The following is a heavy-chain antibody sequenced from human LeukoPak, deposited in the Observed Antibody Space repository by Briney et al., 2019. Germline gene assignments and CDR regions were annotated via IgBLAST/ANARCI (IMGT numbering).Heavy chain of an antibody. CDR1: GFTFSSYA. J-gene: IGHJ6*02. Sequence: SGGSLRLSCAASGFTFSSYAMSWVRQAPGKGLEWVSAISGSGGSTYYADFVKGRFTISRDNSKNTLYLQMNSLRAEDTAVYYCAKDPGYCSSTSCPPYYYYGMGVWGQGTTVTVSS. CDR3: AKDPGYCSSTSCPPYYYYGMGV. CDR2: ISGSGGST. D-gene: IGHD2-2*01. V-gene: IGHV3-23*01.